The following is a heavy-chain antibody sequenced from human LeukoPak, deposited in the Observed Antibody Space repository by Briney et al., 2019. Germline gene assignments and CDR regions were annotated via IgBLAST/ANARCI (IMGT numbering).Heavy chain of an antibody. J-gene: IGHJ3*02. CDR2: MFFSGST. D-gene: IGHD2-2*01. CDR1: GGSISSHY. V-gene: IGHV4-4*07. CDR3: AREGGCSSTSCYDYAFDI. Sequence: SQTLSLTCTVSGGSISSHYWSWIRQPTGKGLEWIGRMFFSGSTSHNPSLKSRVTMSVDTSKNQFSLKLNSVTAADTAVYYCAREGGCSSTSCYDYAFDIWGQGTMVTVSS.